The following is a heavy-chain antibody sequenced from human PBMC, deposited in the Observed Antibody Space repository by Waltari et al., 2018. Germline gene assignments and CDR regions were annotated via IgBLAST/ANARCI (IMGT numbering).Heavy chain of an antibody. CDR2: INPNSEGT. Sequence: QVQLVQSGAEVKRPGASVKVSCKASGYTFTNYYMNWVRQAPGQGPEWMGWINPNSEGTHYAEKFQGRVLMTSDTSVNTVYMELSSLRSDDTAVYYCAREQTRSRVDTIISWGQGTLLTVSS. CDR3: AREQTRSRVDTIIS. D-gene: IGHD5-18*01. CDR1: GYTFTNYY. V-gene: IGHV1-2*02. J-gene: IGHJ5*02.